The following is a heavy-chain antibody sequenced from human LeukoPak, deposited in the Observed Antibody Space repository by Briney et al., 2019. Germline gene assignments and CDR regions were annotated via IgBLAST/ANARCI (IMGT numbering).Heavy chain of an antibody. J-gene: IGHJ4*02. D-gene: IGHD6-13*01. V-gene: IGHV4-39*01. Sequence: SETLSLTCTVSGVSITNFYWSWIRQPPGKGLEWIGSIYYSGSTYYNPSLKSRVTISVDTSKNQFSLKLSSVTAADTAVYYCARSRSRIAAASDWGQGTLVTVSS. CDR1: GVSITNFY. CDR3: ARSRSRIAAASD. CDR2: IYYSGST.